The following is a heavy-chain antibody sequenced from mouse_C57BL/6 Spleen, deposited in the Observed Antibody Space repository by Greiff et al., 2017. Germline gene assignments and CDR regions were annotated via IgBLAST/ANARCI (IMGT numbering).Heavy chain of an antibody. J-gene: IGHJ2*01. D-gene: IGHD1-1*01. V-gene: IGHV1-62-2*01. Sequence: VQLLQSGAELVKPGASVKLSCKASGYTFTEYTIHWVKQRSGQGLEWIGWFYPGCGSIKYKEKFKDKATLTADKASSTVYRELSRLTSEDSAVYYCARTTVVTHSFDYWGQGTTLTVSS. CDR2: FYPGCGSI. CDR1: GYTFTEYT. CDR3: ARTTVVTHSFDY.